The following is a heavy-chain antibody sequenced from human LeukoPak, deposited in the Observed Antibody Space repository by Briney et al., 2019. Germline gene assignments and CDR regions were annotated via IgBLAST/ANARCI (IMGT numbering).Heavy chain of an antibody. CDR3: ARVGQAGASDI. CDR2: IYYSGST. Sequence: WETLSLTCTVSVGSISSSSYYWGWIRQPPGKGLEWIGSIYYSGSTYYNPSLKSRVTISVDTPKNQFSLKLSSVTAADTAVYYCARVGQAGASDIWGQGTMVTVSS. CDR1: VGSISSSSYY. D-gene: IGHD6-25*01. J-gene: IGHJ3*02. V-gene: IGHV4-39*01.